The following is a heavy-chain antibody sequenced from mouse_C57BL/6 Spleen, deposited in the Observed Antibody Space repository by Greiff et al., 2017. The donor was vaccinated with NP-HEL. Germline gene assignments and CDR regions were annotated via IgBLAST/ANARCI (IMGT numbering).Heavy chain of an antibody. J-gene: IGHJ2*01. D-gene: IGHD4-1*01. V-gene: IGHV1-72*01. CDR1: GYTFTSYW. Sequence: QVQLQQPGAELVKPGASVKLSCKASGYTFTSYWMHWVKQRPGRGLECIGRIDPNSGGTKYNEKFKSKATLTVDKPSSTAYMQLSSLTSEDSAVYYCARFYWDAGDYWGQGTTLTVSS. CDR2: IDPNSGGT. CDR3: ARFYWDAGDY.